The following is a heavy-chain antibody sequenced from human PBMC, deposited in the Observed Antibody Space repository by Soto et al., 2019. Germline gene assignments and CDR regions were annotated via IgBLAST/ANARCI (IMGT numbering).Heavy chain of an antibody. V-gene: IGHV2-5*01. CDR3: AKSGSSGWYGWFDP. CDR1: GFSLRTSGVG. D-gene: IGHD6-19*01. J-gene: IGHJ5*02. CDR2: IYWNDDK. Sequence: QITLKESGPTLVNPTQTLTLTCIFSGFSLRTSGVGVGWIRQPPGKALEWLGFIYWNDDKRYSPSLKSRLTITKETSKNKVVLTMTNMDTVDTATYYCAKSGSSGWYGWFDPWGQGTLVTVSS.